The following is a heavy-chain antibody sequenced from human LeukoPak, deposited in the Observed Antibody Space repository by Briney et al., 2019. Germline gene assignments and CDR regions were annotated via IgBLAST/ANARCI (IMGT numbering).Heavy chain of an antibody. CDR2: IKQDGSEK. D-gene: IGHD3-22*01. CDR1: GFTFNNYW. Sequence: GGSLRLSCATSGFTFNNYWMSWVRQAPGKGLEWVANIKQDGSEKYYVDSVKGRFTISRDNAKNSLYLQMNSLRAEDTAVYYCAREGDSSGYIDYWGQGTLVTVSS. CDR3: AREGDSSGYIDY. V-gene: IGHV3-7*03. J-gene: IGHJ4*02.